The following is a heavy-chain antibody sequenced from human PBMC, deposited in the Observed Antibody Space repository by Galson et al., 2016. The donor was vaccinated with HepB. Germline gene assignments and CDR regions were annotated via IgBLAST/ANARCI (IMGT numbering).Heavy chain of an antibody. D-gene: IGHD2-2*01. J-gene: IGHJ6*02. Sequence: ETLSLTCSVSSGFDSYVSYYWGWIRQPPGKGLEWIGSINYIGTTHHNPSLRSRATISADRSKSQFSLKLTSVTAADTAVYYCARATRGKGQYSSRFYYYGMGVWGQGTTVTVSS. CDR2: INYIGTT. CDR1: SGFDSYVSYY. CDR3: ARATRGKGQYSSRFYYYGMGV. V-gene: IGHV4-39*01.